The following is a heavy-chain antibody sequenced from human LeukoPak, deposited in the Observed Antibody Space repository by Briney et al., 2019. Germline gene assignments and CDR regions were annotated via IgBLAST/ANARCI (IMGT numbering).Heavy chain of an antibody. J-gene: IGHJ4*02. V-gene: IGHV3-9*01. CDR1: GFTVSSNY. Sequence: GGSLRLSCAASGFTVSSNYMSWVRQAPGKGLEWVSGISWNSGNIGYADSVKGRFTISRDNAKNSLYLQMNSLRAEDTALYYCAKTDGYNYGTVDYWGQGTLVTVSS. CDR3: AKTDGYNYGTVDY. CDR2: ISWNSGNI. D-gene: IGHD5-24*01.